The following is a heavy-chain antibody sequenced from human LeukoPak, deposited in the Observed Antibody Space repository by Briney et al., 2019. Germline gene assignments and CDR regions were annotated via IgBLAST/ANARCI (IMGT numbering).Heavy chain of an antibody. CDR3: ARGIYFNWFDP. CDR1: GGSFSGYY. J-gene: IGHJ5*02. V-gene: IGHV4-34*01. D-gene: IGHD5-12*01. Sequence: PSETLSLTCAVYGGSFSGYYWSWIRQPPGKGLEWIGEINHSGSTNYNPSLKSRVTISVDTSKNQFSLKLSSVTAADTAVYYCARGIYFNWFDPWGQGTLVTVSS. CDR2: INHSGST.